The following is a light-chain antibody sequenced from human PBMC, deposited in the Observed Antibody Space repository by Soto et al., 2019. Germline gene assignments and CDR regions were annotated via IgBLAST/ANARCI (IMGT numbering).Light chain of an antibody. CDR2: IAS. CDR3: QQYTSSLIT. V-gene: IGKV3-20*01. CDR1: QSVSSSY. Sequence: EIVLTQSPGTLSLSPGERATLSCRASQSVSSSYLACCKQKSGQAPRRLMYIASSRATGIPDRFSGSGSGTDFTLTISRLEPEDFAVYYCQQYTSSLITFGQGTRLEI. J-gene: IGKJ5*01.